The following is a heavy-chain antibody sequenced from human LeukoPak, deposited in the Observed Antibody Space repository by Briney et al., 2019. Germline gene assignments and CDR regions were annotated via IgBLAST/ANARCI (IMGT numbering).Heavy chain of an antibody. D-gene: IGHD2/OR15-2a*01. CDR3: AKDGEDIIARVAFDI. V-gene: IGHV3-48*04. J-gene: IGHJ3*02. Sequence: HWGSLRLSCTGSGFTFSSYPMNWVRQAPGKGLEWVSYINSDSKSIYYADSVKGRFTISRDNAKNSLYLHMNSLRVEDTAVYYCAKDGEDIIARVAFDIWGQGTMVTVSS. CDR2: INSDSKSI. CDR1: GFTFSSYP.